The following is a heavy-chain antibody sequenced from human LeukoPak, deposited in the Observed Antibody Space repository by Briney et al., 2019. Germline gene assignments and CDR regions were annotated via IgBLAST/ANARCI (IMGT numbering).Heavy chain of an antibody. CDR3: AKDFFARYYYDSGNYQGGVNWFDP. V-gene: IGHV4-39*02. Sequence: PETLSLTCTVSGDSISTSKSYWGWIRQPPLKGLEWIGSIYYTGNTYYNASLKSRVTISVDTSKNQFSLSLTSVTAADTAVYYCAKDFFARYYYDSGNYQGGVNWFDPWGQGTLVTVSS. CDR1: GDSISTSKSY. CDR2: IYYTGNT. J-gene: IGHJ5*02. D-gene: IGHD3-10*01.